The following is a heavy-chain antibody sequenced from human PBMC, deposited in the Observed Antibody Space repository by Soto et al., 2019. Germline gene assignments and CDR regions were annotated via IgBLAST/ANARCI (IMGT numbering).Heavy chain of an antibody. CDR1: GDSVSSDNYY. V-gene: IGHV4-61*01. CDR3: ARDIRGYSRAFDY. Sequence: QVQLQESGPGLVKPSETLSLTCTVSGDSVSSDNYYWTWIRQPPGKGLEWIGYIYSSGSTTYHPSLKSRVTISLDTSSSQFSLKLTSVTAADTAVYYCARDIRGYSRAFDYWGQGTLVTVSS. CDR2: IYSSGST. J-gene: IGHJ4*02. D-gene: IGHD5-18*01.